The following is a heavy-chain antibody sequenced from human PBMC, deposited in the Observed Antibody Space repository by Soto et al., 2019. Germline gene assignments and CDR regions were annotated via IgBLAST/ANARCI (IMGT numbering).Heavy chain of an antibody. CDR3: ARLRYFDWSRHHYYYYGMDV. J-gene: IGHJ6*02. CDR2: IYYSGST. CDR1: GGSISSSSYY. V-gene: IGHV4-39*01. Sequence: SETLSLTCTVSGGSISSSSYYWGWIRQPPGKGLEWIGSIYYSGSTYYNPSLKSRVTISVATSKNQFSLTLSSGTAADTVVYYCARLRYFDWSRHHYYYYGMDVWGQGTTVNVSS. D-gene: IGHD3-9*01.